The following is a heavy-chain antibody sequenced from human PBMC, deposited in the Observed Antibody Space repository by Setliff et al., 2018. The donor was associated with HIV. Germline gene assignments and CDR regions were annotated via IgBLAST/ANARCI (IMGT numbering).Heavy chain of an antibody. CDR3: GGAAPLTGQGTIDY. CDR1: SYSITSAFY. Sequence: PSETLSLTCSVSSYSITSAFYWAWIRQAPGKGLEWIGTIYQSGTTFYNPSLKSRVSISVDTSKNRFSLNMTSVTAADTAVYYCGGAAPLTGQGTIDYWGQGTLVTVSS. V-gene: IGHV4-38-2*02. D-gene: IGHD7-27*01. J-gene: IGHJ4*02. CDR2: IYQSGTT.